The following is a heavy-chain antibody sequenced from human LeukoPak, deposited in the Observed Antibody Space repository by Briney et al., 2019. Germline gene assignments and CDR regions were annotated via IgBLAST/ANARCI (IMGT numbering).Heavy chain of an antibody. D-gene: IGHD6-19*01. CDR2: IYSGGST. V-gene: IGHV3-53*01. Sequence: GGSLRLSCTASGFTVSSNYMSWVRQAPGKGLEWVSVIYSGGSTYCADSVKGRFTISRDNSKNTLYLQMNSLRAEDTAVYYCARALAVASYFDYWGQGTLVTVSS. CDR3: ARALAVASYFDY. CDR1: GFTVSSNY. J-gene: IGHJ4*02.